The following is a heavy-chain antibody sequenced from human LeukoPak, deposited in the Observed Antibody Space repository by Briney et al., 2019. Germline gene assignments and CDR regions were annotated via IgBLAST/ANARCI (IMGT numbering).Heavy chain of an antibody. D-gene: IGHD3-22*01. V-gene: IGHV4-4*07. J-gene: IGHJ4*02. Sequence: SETLSLTCTVSGDSISTDYWSWIRQPAGKGLEWIGRIFSSGTSNYNPSLNSRVTMSVDTSKNQFSLQLGSVTAADTAVYFCARDGHYYDSSGYCPFDYWGRGTLVTVSS. CDR3: ARDGHYYDSSGYCPFDY. CDR2: IFSSGTS. CDR1: GDSISTDY.